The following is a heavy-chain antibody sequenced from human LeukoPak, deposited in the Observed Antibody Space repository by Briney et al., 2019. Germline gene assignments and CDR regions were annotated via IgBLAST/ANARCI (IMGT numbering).Heavy chain of an antibody. V-gene: IGHV3-7*04. J-gene: IGHJ3*02. CDR1: XFTFSNYL. Sequence: GGSLRLSCGASXFTFSNYLMSWFRQAPGKGLEWVATIKQDGSEKLYVDSVKGRFTISRDNAKNSLYLQMNSLRAEDTALYYCARDLSFDIWGQGTMVTVSS. CDR3: ARDLSFDI. CDR2: IKQDGSEK.